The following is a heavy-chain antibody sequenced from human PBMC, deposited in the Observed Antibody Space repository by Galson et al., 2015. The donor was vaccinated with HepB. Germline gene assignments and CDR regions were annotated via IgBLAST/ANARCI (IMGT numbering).Heavy chain of an antibody. CDR3: TRYSLGSYDYVWGSYRPLNYFDY. V-gene: IGHV3-49*04. J-gene: IGHJ4*02. CDR2: IRSKAYGGTT. Sequence: SLRLSCAASGFTFGDFRMSWVRQAPGKGLEWVGFIRSKAYGGTTEYAAPVKGRFTISRDDSKNIAYLQMNSLKTEDTAVYYCTRYSLGSYDYVWGSYRPLNYFDYWGQGTLVTVSS. D-gene: IGHD3-16*02. CDR1: GFTFGDFR.